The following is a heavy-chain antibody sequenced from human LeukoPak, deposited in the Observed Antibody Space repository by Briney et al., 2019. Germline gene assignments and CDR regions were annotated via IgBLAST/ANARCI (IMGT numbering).Heavy chain of an antibody. CDR2: ISYDGSNK. J-gene: IGHJ4*02. D-gene: IGHD6-19*01. Sequence: GRSLRLSCAASGFTFSSYAMHLVRQAPGKGLEGVAVISYDGSNKYYADSVKGRFTISRDNSKNTLYLQLNSLRAEDTAVYSCARDPEIAVAEGDFDYWGPGTLVTVSS. CDR1: GFTFSSYA. CDR3: ARDPEIAVAEGDFDY. V-gene: IGHV3-30-3*01.